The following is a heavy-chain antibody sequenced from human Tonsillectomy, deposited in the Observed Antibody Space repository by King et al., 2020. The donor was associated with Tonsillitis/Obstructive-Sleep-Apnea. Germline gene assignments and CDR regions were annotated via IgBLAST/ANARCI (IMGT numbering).Heavy chain of an antibody. Sequence: VQLVESGGGLVQPGGSLRLSCAASGFTFSSYAMNWVRQAPGEGLEWVSTISGSGGSTYYADSVRGRFTISRDNSKNTLYLQMDSLRAEDTAIYYCATGGYCISTSCPSDYWGQGTLVTVSS. CDR2: ISGSGGST. J-gene: IGHJ4*02. CDR1: GFTFSSYA. V-gene: IGHV3-23*04. D-gene: IGHD2-2*01. CDR3: ATGGYCISTSCPSDY.